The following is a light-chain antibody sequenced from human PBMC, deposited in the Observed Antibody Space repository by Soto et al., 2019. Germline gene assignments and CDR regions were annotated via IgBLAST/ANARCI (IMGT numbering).Light chain of an antibody. Sequence: EIVMTQSPATLSVSPGERGTLSCRASQTVSSNFLAWYQQKPGQAPRLLIFDASTRATGIPDRFTGSGSGTDFTLTISRLEPEDFAVYYCQFYGDPSKTFGQGTKVDIK. CDR1: QTVSSNF. CDR3: QFYGDPSKT. CDR2: DAS. V-gene: IGKV3D-20*02. J-gene: IGKJ1*01.